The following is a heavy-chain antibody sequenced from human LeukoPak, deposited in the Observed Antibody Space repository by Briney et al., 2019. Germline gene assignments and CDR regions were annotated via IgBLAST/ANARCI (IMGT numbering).Heavy chain of an antibody. D-gene: IGHD1-26*01. CDR2: ISSRSSYI. CDR3: AKDGDSGSYLRNNWFDP. J-gene: IGHJ5*02. Sequence: GGSLRLSCAASGFTFSTYIMNWVRQAPGQGLEWVSSISSRSSYIYYADSVKGRFTISRDNAKNSLYLQMNSLRAEDTALYYCAKDGDSGSYLRNNWFDPWGQGTLVTVSS. CDR1: GFTFSTYI. V-gene: IGHV3-21*04.